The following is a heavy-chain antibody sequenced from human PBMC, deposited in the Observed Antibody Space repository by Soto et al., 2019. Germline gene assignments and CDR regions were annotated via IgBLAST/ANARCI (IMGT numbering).Heavy chain of an antibody. CDR1: GLIFRNYW. J-gene: IGHJ4*02. CDR2: INTDGSVT. Sequence: EVQLVESGGGLVQPGGSLRLSCAASGLIFRNYWMHWVRQVPGKGLVWVSRINTDGSVTTYADSVKGRFTISRDTAKKTLYLEMKRLRVEGTAVYFWGVWGGGDGDYALFDYWGQGTLVTVSS. D-gene: IGHD4-17*01. CDR3: GVWGGGDGDYALFDY. V-gene: IGHV3-74*03.